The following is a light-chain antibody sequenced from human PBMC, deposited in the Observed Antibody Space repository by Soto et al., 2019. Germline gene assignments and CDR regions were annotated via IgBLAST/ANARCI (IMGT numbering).Light chain of an antibody. CDR3: QQNGGSSWT. CDR1: QSVSSSF. V-gene: IGKV3-20*01. J-gene: IGKJ1*01. Sequence: EIVLTQSPGTLSLSPGEGATLSCRASQSVSSSFLAWYQQRPGQAPRLLIYAASRSATGIPDRFSGSGSGTDFTLTISRLEPEDFAVYYCQQNGGSSWTFGQGTKVEIK. CDR2: AAS.